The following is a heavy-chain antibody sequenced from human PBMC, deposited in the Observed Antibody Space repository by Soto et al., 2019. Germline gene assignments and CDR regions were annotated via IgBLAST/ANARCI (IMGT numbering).Heavy chain of an antibody. D-gene: IGHD3-3*01. CDR1: GFTFSSYS. J-gene: IGHJ4*02. Sequence: GGSLRLSCAASGFTFSSYSMNWVRQAPGKGLEWVSAISSSSNYIYYADSVKGRFTISRDISKNSLYLQMNSLRDEDTAVYYCARARAAWSQNYFDFWGQGALVTVSS. V-gene: IGHV3-21*01. CDR3: ARARAAWSQNYFDF. CDR2: ISSSSNYI.